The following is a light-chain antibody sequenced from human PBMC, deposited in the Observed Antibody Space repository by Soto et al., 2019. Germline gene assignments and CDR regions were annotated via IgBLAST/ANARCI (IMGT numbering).Light chain of an antibody. CDR2: DVT. V-gene: IGLV2-14*03. J-gene: IGLJ1*01. Sequence: QSVLTQPASGSGSPGQSITISCTGTSSDVGGYNYVSWYQHHPGKAPKLIIYDVTNRPSGVSNPFSGSKSGNTASLTISGLQPEDEADYYCSSYTPSNTRQIVFGTGTKVTVL. CDR1: SSDVGGYNY. CDR3: SSYTPSNTRQIV.